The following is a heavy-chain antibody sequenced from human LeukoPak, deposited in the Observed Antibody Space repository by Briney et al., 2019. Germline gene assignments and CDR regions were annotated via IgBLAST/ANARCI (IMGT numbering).Heavy chain of an antibody. J-gene: IGHJ5*02. CDR2: IYYSGST. V-gene: IGHV4-30-4*08. D-gene: IGHD3-3*01. Sequence: SETLSLTCTVSGDSISSGDYYWSWIRQPPGKGLEWLGYIYYSGSTYYNPSLKSRVTISVDTSKNQFSLKLSSVTAADTAVYYCARGYYDFWSGYSNWFDPWGQGTLVTVSS. CDR1: GDSISSGDYY. CDR3: ARGYYDFWSGYSNWFDP.